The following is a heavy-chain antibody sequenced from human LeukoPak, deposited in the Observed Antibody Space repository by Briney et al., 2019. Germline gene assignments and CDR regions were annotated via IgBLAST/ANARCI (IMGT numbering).Heavy chain of an antibody. Sequence: SETLSLTCTVSGGSISSYYWSWIRQPPGKGLEWIGYSYYSGSTNYNPSLTSRVTISVDPSKNQFSLKLSSVTAADTAVYSCARDYYDRSGPIDYWGQGTLVTVSS. V-gene: IGHV4-59*01. J-gene: IGHJ4*02. CDR1: GGSISSYY. D-gene: IGHD3-22*01. CDR3: ARDYYDRSGPIDY. CDR2: SYYSGST.